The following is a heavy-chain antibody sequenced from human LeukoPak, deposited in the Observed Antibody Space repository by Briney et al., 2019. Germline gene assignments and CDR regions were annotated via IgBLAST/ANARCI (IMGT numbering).Heavy chain of an antibody. Sequence: ASVKVSCKASGYTFTSYGISWVRQAPGQGLEWMGWISVYNGDTNYAQKLQGRVTMTTDTSTSTAYIELRSLRSDDTAVYYCARIAATGNYFDHWGQGTLVTVSS. J-gene: IGHJ4*02. CDR2: ISVYNGDT. CDR1: GYTFTSYG. D-gene: IGHD6-13*01. V-gene: IGHV1-18*01. CDR3: ARIAATGNYFDH.